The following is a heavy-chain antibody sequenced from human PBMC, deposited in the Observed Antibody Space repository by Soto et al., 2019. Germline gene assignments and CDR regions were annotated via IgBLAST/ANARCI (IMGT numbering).Heavy chain of an antibody. CDR1: GGTFSSYA. D-gene: IGHD2-2*02. CDR3: ARNKEVVVVPAAIDYYYYGMDV. CDR2: IIPIFGTA. J-gene: IGHJ6*02. V-gene: IGHV1-69*01. Sequence: QVQLVQSGAEVKKPGSSVKVSCKASGGTFSSYAISWVRQAPGQGLEWMGGIIPIFGTANYAQKFQGRVTITAEESTSTAYMELSSLRSEDTAVYYCARNKEVVVVPAAIDYYYYGMDVWGQGTTVTVSS.